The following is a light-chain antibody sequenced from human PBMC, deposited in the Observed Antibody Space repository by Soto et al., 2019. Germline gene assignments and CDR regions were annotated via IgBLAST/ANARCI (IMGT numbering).Light chain of an antibody. V-gene: IGLV3-21*04. CDR3: QVWDSSSDLGV. CDR2: YDS. Sequence: SYELTQPPSVSVAPGKTARITCGGNNIGSKSVHWYQQKPGQAPVLVIYYDSDRPSGIPERFSGSNSGNTATLTISRVEAGDEAAYYCQVWDSSSDLGVFGGGTQLTVL. CDR1: NIGSKS. J-gene: IGLJ2*01.